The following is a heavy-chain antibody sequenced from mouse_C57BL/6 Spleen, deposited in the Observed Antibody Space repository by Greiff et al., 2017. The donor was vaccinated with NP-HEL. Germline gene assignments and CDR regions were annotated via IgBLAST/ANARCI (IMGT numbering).Heavy chain of an antibody. D-gene: IGHD2-1*01. Sequence: QVQLQQPGAELVKPGASVKMSCKASGYTFTSYWITWVKQRPGQGLEWIGDIYPGSGSTNYNEKFKSKATLTVDTSSSTAYMQLSSLTSEDSAVYYCARRRGNYDGFADWGQGTLVTVSA. J-gene: IGHJ3*01. V-gene: IGHV1-55*01. CDR1: GYTFTSYW. CDR3: ARRRGNYDGFAD. CDR2: IYPGSGST.